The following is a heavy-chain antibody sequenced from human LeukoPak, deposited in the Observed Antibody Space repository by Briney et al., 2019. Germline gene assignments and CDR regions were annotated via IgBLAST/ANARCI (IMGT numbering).Heavy chain of an antibody. CDR3: ARGRIAAVRPTPPNY. J-gene: IGHJ4*02. D-gene: IGHD6-13*01. CDR2: IYYSGST. V-gene: IGHV4-39*07. Sequence: ASETLSLTCTVSGGSISSSSYYWGWIRQPPGKGLEWIGSIYYSGSTYYNPSLKSRVTISVDTSKNQFSLKLSSVTAADTAVYYCARGRIAAVRPTPPNYWGQGTLVIVSS. CDR1: GGSISSSSYY.